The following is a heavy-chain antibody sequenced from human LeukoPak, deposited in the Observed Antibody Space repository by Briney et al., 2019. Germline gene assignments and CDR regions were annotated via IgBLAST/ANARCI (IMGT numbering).Heavy chain of an antibody. D-gene: IGHD3-9*01. CDR3: ARDWLLDY. CDR2: IGRDGVNS. J-gene: IGHJ4*02. V-gene: IGHV3-64*01. CDR1: GFTFSDFA. Sequence: GGSLRLSCAASGFTFSDFAMQWVRQVPAKGLEFVSGIGRDGVNSYYANSVRDRFTISRDNSKNTLYLQMGSLTTEDMAVYYCARDWLLDYWGEGTLVTVSS.